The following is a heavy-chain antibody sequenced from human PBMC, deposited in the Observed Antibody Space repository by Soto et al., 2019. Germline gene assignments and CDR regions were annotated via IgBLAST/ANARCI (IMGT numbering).Heavy chain of an antibody. Sequence: PGGSLRLSCGASGFTFSSYAMTWVRRAPGKGLEWVSGISPGGGSTYYADSVKGRFTISRDNSKSTLYLQMNSLRADDTAVYYCAKDRVQEYFDAFDVWGQGTMVTVSS. D-gene: IGHD1-1*01. CDR3: AKDRVQEYFDAFDV. V-gene: IGHV3-23*01. CDR1: GFTFSSYA. J-gene: IGHJ3*01. CDR2: ISPGGGST.